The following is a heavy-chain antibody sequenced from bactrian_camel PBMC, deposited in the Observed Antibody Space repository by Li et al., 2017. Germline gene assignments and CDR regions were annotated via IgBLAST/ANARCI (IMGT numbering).Heavy chain of an antibody. Sequence: QVQLVESGGGSVQTGGSLTLSCVVTRGGFNDKCLGWFRQRPGKEREGVAAIDSDGIASYADPVKGRFTISKDNANNTVNLMMNSLKPEDTAMYYCAAHYAGSCGVTFVPKLDRVKLTFDHLGRGTQVTVS. CDR1: RGGFNDKC. V-gene: IGHV3S53*01. CDR2: IDSDGIA. CDR3: AAHYAGSCGVTFVPKLDRVKLTFDH. D-gene: IGHD6*01. J-gene: IGHJ4*01.